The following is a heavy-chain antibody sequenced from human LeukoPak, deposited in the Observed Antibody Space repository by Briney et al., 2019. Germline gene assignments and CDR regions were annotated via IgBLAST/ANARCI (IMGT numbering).Heavy chain of an antibody. D-gene: IGHD3-16*02. V-gene: IGHV1-69*13. CDR2: IIPIFGTA. J-gene: IGHJ5*02. CDR3: ARVLLCLGELSLPNWFDP. CDR1: GGTFSSYA. Sequence: SVKVSCKASGGTFSSYAISWVRQAPGQGLEWMGGIIPIFGTANYAQKFQGRVTITADESTSTAYMELSSLRSEDTAVYYCARVLLCLGELSLPNWFDPWGQGTLVTVSS.